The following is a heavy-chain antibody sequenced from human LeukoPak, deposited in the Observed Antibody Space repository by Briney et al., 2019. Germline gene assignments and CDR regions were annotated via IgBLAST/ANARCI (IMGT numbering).Heavy chain of an antibody. CDR3: ARDRDYYGSGMAVYYYYMDV. V-gene: IGHV3-11*06. J-gene: IGHJ6*03. D-gene: IGHD3-10*01. Sequence: SVKGRFTISRDNAKNSLYLQMNSLRAEDTAVYYCARDRDYYGSGMAVYYYYMDVWGKGTTVTVSS.